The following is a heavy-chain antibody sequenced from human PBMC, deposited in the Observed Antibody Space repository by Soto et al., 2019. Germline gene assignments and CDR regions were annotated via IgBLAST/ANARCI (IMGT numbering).Heavy chain of an antibody. CDR2: ISGSGGST. J-gene: IGHJ5*02. D-gene: IGHD1-7*01. V-gene: IGHV3-23*01. CDR1: GFTFSSYA. Sequence: GGSLRLSCAASGFTFSSYAMSWVRQAPGKGLEWVSAISGSGGSTYYADSVKSRFTISRDNSKNTLYLQMNSLRAEDTAVYYCAKNPYNWNYLNWFDPWGQGTLVTVSS. CDR3: AKNPYNWNYLNWFDP.